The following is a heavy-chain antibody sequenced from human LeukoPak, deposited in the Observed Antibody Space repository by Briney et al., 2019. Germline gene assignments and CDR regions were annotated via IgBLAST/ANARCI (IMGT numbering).Heavy chain of an antibody. CDR1: GYTFTSYD. J-gene: IGHJ4*02. V-gene: IGHV1-69*13. Sequence: SVKVSCKASGYTFTSYDINWVRQAPGQGLEWMGGIIPIFGTANYAQKFQGRVTITADESTSTAYMELSSLRSEDTAVYYCARHQGRYYYDSSGYFSYYFDYWGQGTLVTVSS. D-gene: IGHD3-22*01. CDR3: ARHQGRYYYDSSGYFSYYFDY. CDR2: IIPIFGTA.